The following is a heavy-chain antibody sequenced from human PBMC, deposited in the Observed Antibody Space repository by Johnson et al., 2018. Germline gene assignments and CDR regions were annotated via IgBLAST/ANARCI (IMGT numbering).Heavy chain of an antibody. CDR1: GFTFSSYG. CDR2: ISYDGSNK. V-gene: IGHV3-30*03. Sequence: QVQLVQSGGGVVQPGRSLRLSCAASGFTFSSYGMHWVRQAPGKGLEWVAVISYDGSNKYYVDSVKGRFTISRDNSKNTLYLQMNSLRAEDTAGYYCARAPVVVAATGPAEYFQHWGQGTLVIVSS. J-gene: IGHJ1*01. CDR3: ARAPVVVAATGPAEYFQH. D-gene: IGHD2-15*01.